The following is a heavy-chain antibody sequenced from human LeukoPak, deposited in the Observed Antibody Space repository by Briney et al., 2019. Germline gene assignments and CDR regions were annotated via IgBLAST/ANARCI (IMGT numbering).Heavy chain of an antibody. Sequence: SETLSLTCTVSGYSISSGYYWGWIRPPPGKGLEWIGSIYHSGSTYYNPSLKSRVTISADTSKNQFSLKLSSVTAADTAVYYCARGLYNWNFDYWGQGTLVTVSS. CDR3: ARGLYNWNFDY. CDR2: IYHSGST. V-gene: IGHV4-38-2*02. J-gene: IGHJ4*02. D-gene: IGHD1-20*01. CDR1: GYSISSGYY.